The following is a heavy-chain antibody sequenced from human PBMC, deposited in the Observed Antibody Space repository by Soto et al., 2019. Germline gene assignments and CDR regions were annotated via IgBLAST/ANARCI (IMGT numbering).Heavy chain of an antibody. D-gene: IGHD3-22*01. Sequence: SETLSLTCTVSGVSISSGGYYWAWIRQHPQKGLEWIGHIYYSGSTYYNPSLKSRVTVSVDTSKNQFSLKLSSVTAADTAVYYCAREYYYDSSGFDYWGQGTLVTVSS. V-gene: IGHV4-31*03. J-gene: IGHJ4*02. CDR2: IYYSGST. CDR3: AREYYYDSSGFDY. CDR1: GVSISSGGYY.